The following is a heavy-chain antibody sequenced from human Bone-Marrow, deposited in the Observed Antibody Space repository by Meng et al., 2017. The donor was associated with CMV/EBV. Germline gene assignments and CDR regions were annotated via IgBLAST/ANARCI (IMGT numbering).Heavy chain of an antibody. CDR2: IWSDGTTK. V-gene: IGHV3-33*06. J-gene: IGHJ4*02. D-gene: IGHD3-3*01. Sequence: GESLKISCTASGFTFSKYGMHWVRQAPGKGLGWVAVIWSDGTTKYYADSVKGRFTISRDDSKSTLYLHMSSLRAEDTAVYYCAKSVDLWSGYLAYWVQGGLATVSS. CDR1: GFTFSKYG. CDR3: AKSVDLWSGYLAY.